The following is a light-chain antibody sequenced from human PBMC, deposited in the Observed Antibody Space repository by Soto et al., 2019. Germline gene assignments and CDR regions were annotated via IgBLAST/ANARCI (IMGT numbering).Light chain of an antibody. Sequence: DIQMTQSPSTLSASVGDRVTITCRASQSISSWLAWYQQKPGKAPKLLIYKASSLESVVPSRFSGSGSGTEFTLNISSLQPDDFATYYCQHYNSYPWTFGQGTKVEIK. CDR3: QHYNSYPWT. V-gene: IGKV1-5*03. CDR1: QSISSW. CDR2: KAS. J-gene: IGKJ1*01.